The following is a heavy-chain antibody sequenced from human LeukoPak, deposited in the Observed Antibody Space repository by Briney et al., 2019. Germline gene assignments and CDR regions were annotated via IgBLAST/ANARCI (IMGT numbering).Heavy chain of an antibody. CDR2: IYYSGST. CDR1: GGSLSSGGYY. Sequence: SQTLSLTCTVSGGSLSSGGYYWSWHRQHPGKGLEWIGYIYYSGSTYYNPSLKSRVTISVDTSKNQFSLKLSSVTAADTAVYYCARRAKYYGSGSLTFDYWGQGTLVTVSS. CDR3: ARRAKYYGSGSLTFDY. V-gene: IGHV4-31*03. D-gene: IGHD3-10*01. J-gene: IGHJ4*02.